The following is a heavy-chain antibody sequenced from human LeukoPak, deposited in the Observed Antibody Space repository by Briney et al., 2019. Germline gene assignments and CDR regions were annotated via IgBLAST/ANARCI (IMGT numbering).Heavy chain of an antibody. CDR3: ARHQGDCSGGSCYSAPDY. CDR1: GYSFTSYW. J-gene: IGHJ4*02. V-gene: IGHV5-51*01. CDR2: IYPGDSDT. Sequence: GESLKISCKGSGYSFTSYWIGWVRQMPGKGREWMGIIYPGDSDTRYSPSFQGQVTFSADKSISTAYLQWSSLKASDTAMYYCARHQGDCSGGSCYSAPDYWGQGTLVTVSS. D-gene: IGHD2-15*01.